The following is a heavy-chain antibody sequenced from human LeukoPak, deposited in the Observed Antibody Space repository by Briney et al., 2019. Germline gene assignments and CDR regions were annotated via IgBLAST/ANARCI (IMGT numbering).Heavy chain of an antibody. CDR1: GFSFSNYG. CDR3: ARESFAARWD. V-gene: IGHV3-7*03. CDR2: IKQDGSEK. D-gene: IGHD6-6*01. Sequence: GGTLRVSCAASGFSFSNYGMNWVRQAPGKGLEWVANIKQDGSEKHYVDSVKGRFTISRDNAKNSLYLQMNSLRAEDTAVYYCARESFAARWDWGQGTLVTVSS. J-gene: IGHJ4*02.